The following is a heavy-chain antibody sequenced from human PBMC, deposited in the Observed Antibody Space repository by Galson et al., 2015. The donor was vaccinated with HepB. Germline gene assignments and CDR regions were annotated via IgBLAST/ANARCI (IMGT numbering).Heavy chain of an antibody. D-gene: IGHD3-10*01. V-gene: IGHV3-11*01. CDR3: ARDYVLVRGVIKEGGMDV. CDR1: GFTFSDYY. CDR2: ITSSGFSM. Sequence: SLRLSCSASGFTFSDYYMNWIRQAPGKGLEWVSYITSSGFSMHYADSVKGRFTISRDNTKNSLYLQMNSLRAEDTAVYYCARDYVLVRGVIKEGGMDVWGQGTTVTVSS. J-gene: IGHJ6*02.